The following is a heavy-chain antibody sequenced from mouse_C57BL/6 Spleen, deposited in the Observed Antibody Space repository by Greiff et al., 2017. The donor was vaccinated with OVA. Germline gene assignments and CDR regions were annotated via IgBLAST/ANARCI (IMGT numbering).Heavy chain of an antibody. D-gene: IGHD1-1*01. CDR2: IRSKSNNYAT. J-gene: IGHJ1*03. CDR3: VTSDYYGSSYWYFDV. V-gene: IGHV10-1*01. CDR1: GFSFNTYA. Sequence: EVQLVESGGGLVQPKGSLKLSCAASGFSFNTYAMTWVRQAPGKGLEWVARIRSKSNNYATYYADSVKDRFTISRDDSESMLYLQMNNLKTEDTAMYYCVTSDYYGSSYWYFDVWGTGTTVTVSS.